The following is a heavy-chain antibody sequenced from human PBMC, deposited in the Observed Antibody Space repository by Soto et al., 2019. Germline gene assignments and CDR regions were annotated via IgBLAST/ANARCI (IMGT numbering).Heavy chain of an antibody. V-gene: IGHV4-30-2*01. D-gene: IGHD5-12*01. J-gene: IGHJ4*02. CDR1: GGSISSGGYS. CDR2: IYHSGST. CDR3: AAGGGLPRYY. Sequence: QLQLQESGSGLVKPSQTLSLTCAVSGGSISSGGYSWSWIRQPPGKGLEWIGYIYHSGSTYYNPSPTSRVTISVHRPKNQFSLKLSSVPAADTAVYYCAAGGGLPRYYWGQGTLVTVSS.